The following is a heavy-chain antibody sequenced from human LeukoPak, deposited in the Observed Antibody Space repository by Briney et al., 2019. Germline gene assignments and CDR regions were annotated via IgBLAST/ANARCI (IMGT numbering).Heavy chain of an antibody. CDR1: GFTLGNYG. D-gene: IGHD3-22*01. CDR3: ARIYYYDSGLDP. V-gene: IGHV3-20*04. Sequence: GGSLRLSCAVSGFTLGNYGMNWVRQVPGKGLEWVSGINWNGGSTGYADSVKGRFTISRDNSKNTLYLQMNSLRAEDTAVYYCARIYYYDSGLDPWGQGTLVTVSS. J-gene: IGHJ5*02. CDR2: INWNGGST.